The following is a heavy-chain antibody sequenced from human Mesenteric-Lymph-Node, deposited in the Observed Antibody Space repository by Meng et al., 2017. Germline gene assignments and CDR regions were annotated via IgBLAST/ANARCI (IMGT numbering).Heavy chain of an antibody. CDR2: IYYSGST. D-gene: IGHD4-17*01. Sequence: QVQLQESGPGLVKPSQILSLTCTVSGGSISSGDYYWSWIRQPPGKGLEWIGYIYYSGSTYYNPSLKSRVIISVDTSKNQFSLRLNSVTAADTAVYYCASLYGDSSVWYLDLWGRGTLVTVSS. CDR1: GGSISSGDYY. V-gene: IGHV4-30-4*01. CDR3: ASLYGDSSVWYLDL. J-gene: IGHJ2*01.